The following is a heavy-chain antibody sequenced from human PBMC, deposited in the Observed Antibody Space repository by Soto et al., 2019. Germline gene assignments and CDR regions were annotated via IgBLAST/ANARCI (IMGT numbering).Heavy chain of an antibody. V-gene: IGHV1-46*01. CDR2: INPSGGST. J-gene: IGHJ5*02. Sequence: GASVQVSCKASGYTFTRYYMHWVRQAPGQGLEWMGIINPSGGSTSYAQKFQGRVTMTRDTSTSTVYMELSSLRSEDTAVYYCARGAGGSGSYYLSSWFDPWGQGTLVTVSS. CDR1: GYTFTRYY. CDR3: ARGAGGSGSYYLSSWFDP. D-gene: IGHD3-10*01.